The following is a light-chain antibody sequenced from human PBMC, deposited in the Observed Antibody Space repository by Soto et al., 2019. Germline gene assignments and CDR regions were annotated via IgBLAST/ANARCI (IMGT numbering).Light chain of an antibody. CDR1: QSVSSSY. J-gene: IGKJ5*01. CDR3: QQYGSALLIT. V-gene: IGKV3-20*01. CDR2: GAS. Sequence: IVLTQSPGTLSLSPGERATLSCRASQSVSSSYLAWYQQKPGQAPRLLIYGASSRATGIPDRFSGSGSGTDFTLTISRLEPEDFAVYYSQQYGSALLITFGQGTRLEIK.